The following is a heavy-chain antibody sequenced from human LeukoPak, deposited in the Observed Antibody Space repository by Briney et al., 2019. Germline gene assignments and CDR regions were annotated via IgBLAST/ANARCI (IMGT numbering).Heavy chain of an antibody. V-gene: IGHV4-38-2*01. CDR3: ARHSRFGVVVITHFDY. D-gene: IGHD3-22*01. CDR1: GYSISTGYY. Sequence: PSETLSLTCAVSGYSISTGYYWGWIRQPPGKGLEWIGSIYHSGSTYYNASLKSRVTISVDTSKNQFSLKLSSVTAADTAVYYCARHSRFGVVVITHFDYWGQGTLVTVSS. CDR2: IYHSGST. J-gene: IGHJ4*02.